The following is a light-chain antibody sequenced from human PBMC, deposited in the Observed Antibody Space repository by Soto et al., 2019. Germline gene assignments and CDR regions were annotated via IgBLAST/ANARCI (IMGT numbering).Light chain of an antibody. V-gene: IGLV2-23*03. CDR1: SSDVGGSYNL. CDR2: EGT. CDR3: CSYASSSTVV. J-gene: IGLJ2*01. Sequence: QSALTQPASVSGSPGQSITISCTGTSSDVGGSYNLVSWYQQHPGKAPKLIIYEGTKRPSGISNRFSGSRSGNTASLTISGLQAEDEADYYCCSYASSSTVVFGGGTKLTVL.